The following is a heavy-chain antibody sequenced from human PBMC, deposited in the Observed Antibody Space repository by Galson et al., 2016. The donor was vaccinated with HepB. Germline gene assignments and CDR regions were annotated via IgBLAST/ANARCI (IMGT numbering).Heavy chain of an antibody. D-gene: IGHD1-7*01. Sequence: SLRLSCAASGFIFRTYGMHWVRQAPAKGLEWVAVISYDGSNQYCVDSVKGRFTISRDNSKNTLYLQMNSLGTEDTAVYYCARRRGTGTIDYWGQGTLVTVSS. CDR3: ARRRGTGTIDY. CDR2: ISYDGSNQ. J-gene: IGHJ4*02. V-gene: IGHV3-30*03. CDR1: GFIFRTYG.